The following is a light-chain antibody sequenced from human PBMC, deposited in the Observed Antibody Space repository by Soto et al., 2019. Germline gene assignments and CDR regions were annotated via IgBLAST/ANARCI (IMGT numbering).Light chain of an antibody. CDR1: RSDVGDYNY. Sequence: QSALTQPPSASGSPGQSVTISCTGTRSDVGDYNYVSWYQQHPGKAPKLLIYEGTKRPSGVPDRFSGSKSANAASLTVSGLQAEDEADYSCSSYAGSDNFEVFGGGTKLTVL. J-gene: IGLJ2*01. V-gene: IGLV2-8*01. CDR2: EGT. CDR3: SSYAGSDNFEV.